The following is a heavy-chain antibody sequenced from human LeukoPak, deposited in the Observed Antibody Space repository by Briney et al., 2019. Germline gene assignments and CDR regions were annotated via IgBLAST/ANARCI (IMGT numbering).Heavy chain of an antibody. J-gene: IGHJ4*02. CDR3: ARKYCSGGSCYYDY. D-gene: IGHD2-15*01. V-gene: IGHV4-4*07. CDR1: GGSISSYY. Sequence: SETLSLTCTVSGGSISSYYWSWIRQPAGKGLEWIGRIYTSGRTNYNPSLKSRVTMSVDTSKNQFSLKLSSVTAADTAVYYCARKYCSGGSCYYDYWGQGTLVTVSS. CDR2: IYTSGRT.